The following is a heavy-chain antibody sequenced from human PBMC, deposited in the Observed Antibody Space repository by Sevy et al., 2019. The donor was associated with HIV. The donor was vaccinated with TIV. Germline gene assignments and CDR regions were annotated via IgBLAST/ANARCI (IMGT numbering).Heavy chain of an antibody. V-gene: IGHV3-15*01. CDR3: AAGLGKSDFDY. CDR2: IKSKIDCATR. Sequence: GGSLRLSCAASGFIFNNAWMSWVRQAPGKGLEWVGRIKSKIDCATRDLAAPVKGRITISRDDSRNTLYLQMNSLKTEDTGVYYCAAGLGKSDFDYWGQGTLVTVSS. D-gene: IGHD3-9*01. J-gene: IGHJ4*02. CDR1: GFIFNNAW.